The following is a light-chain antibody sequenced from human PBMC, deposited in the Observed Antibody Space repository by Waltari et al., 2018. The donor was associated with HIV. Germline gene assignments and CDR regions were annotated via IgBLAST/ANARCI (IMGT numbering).Light chain of an antibody. Sequence: QSVLTQPPAASGTPGQRVTIYCSGSRSNIGSNYVYWYQKFPGQAPKLLIYRNNYRPSGVPDRISGSKSGTAAYLAISGLRSEDEADYYCVAWDDTLSALFFGGGTKLTVL. CDR3: VAWDDTLSALF. CDR2: RNN. J-gene: IGLJ2*01. V-gene: IGLV1-47*01. CDR1: RSNIGSNY.